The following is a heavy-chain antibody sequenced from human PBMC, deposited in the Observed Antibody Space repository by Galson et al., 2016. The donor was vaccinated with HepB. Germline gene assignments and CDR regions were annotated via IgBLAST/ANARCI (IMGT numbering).Heavy chain of an antibody. J-gene: IGHJ4*02. CDR1: GFTFSSFA. CDR2: ISGSGDTT. D-gene: IGHD3-10*01. Sequence: SLRLSCAASGFTFSSFAMTWVRQAPGKELEWVSLISGSGDTTYYADSVKGRFTISRDNSKNTLYLQMNSLRAEDTAVFYCAKYNVGDQVVLGFGYWGQGTLVTVSS. CDR3: AKYNVGDQVVLGFGY. V-gene: IGHV3-23*01.